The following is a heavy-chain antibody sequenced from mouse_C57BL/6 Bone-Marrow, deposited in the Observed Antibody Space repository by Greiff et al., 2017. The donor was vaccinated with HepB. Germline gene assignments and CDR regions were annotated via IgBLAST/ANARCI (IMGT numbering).Heavy chain of an antibody. D-gene: IGHD1-1*01. CDR2: IDPEDGET. CDR3: ALYYGSSLFAY. J-gene: IGHJ3*01. CDR1: GFNIKDYY. V-gene: IGHV14-2*01. Sequence: EVQLQQSGAELVKPGASVKLSCTASGFNIKDYYMHWVKQRTEQGLEWIGRIDPEDGETKYAPKFQGKATITADTSSNTAYLQLSSLTSEDTAVYYCALYYGSSLFAYWGQGTLVTVSA.